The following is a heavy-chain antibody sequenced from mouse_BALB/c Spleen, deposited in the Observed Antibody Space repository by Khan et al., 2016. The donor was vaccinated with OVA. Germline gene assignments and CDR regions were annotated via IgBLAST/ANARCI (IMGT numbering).Heavy chain of an antibody. CDR3: ARGSRGYAMDY. CDR1: GFTLTDYY. Sequence: EVELVESGGGLVQPGGSLRLSCATAGFTLTDYYMSWVRQPPGKALEWVGFIRNKANGYTTEYSASVKGRFTISRDNSQSIFYLQMNTLRAEDSATYYCARGSRGYAMDYWGQGTSVTVSS. V-gene: IGHV7-3*02. D-gene: IGHD1-1*01. J-gene: IGHJ4*01. CDR2: IRNKANGYTT.